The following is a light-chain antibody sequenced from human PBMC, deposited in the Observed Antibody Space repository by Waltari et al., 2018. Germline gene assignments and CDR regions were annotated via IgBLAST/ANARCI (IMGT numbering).Light chain of an antibody. CDR1: SGPVSTRNY. CDR3: ALYVGSAIWV. J-gene: IGLJ3*02. Sequence: QTVLTQEPSFSVSPGGTVTVTCGLCSGPVSTRNYPRWYQQTPGQPPRTLIYNTNTRSSGVPERFSGSILGSKAALTITGAQADDESHYYCALYVGSAIWVFGGGTKLTVL. V-gene: IGLV8-61*01. CDR2: NTN.